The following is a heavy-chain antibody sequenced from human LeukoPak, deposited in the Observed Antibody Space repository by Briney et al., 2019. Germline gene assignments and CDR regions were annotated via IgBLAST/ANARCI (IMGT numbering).Heavy chain of an antibody. Sequence: PSETLSLTCTVSGGSISSDNYYWSWIRQPPGKGLEWIGEINHSGSTNYNPSLKSRVTISVDTSKNQFSLKLSSVTAADTAVYYCARSTDSSGYYYDYWGQGTLVTVSS. CDR1: GGSISSDNYY. CDR3: ARSTDSSGYYYDY. D-gene: IGHD3-22*01. V-gene: IGHV4-39*07. J-gene: IGHJ4*02. CDR2: INHSGST.